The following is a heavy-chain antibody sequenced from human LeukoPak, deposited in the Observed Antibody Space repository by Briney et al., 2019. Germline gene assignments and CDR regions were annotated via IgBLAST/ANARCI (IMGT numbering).Heavy chain of an antibody. CDR3: ARDPRSRYCSSTSCSGGWFDP. V-gene: IGHV3-11*06. CDR2: ISSSSSYT. Sequence: GGSLRLSCAASGFTFSDYYMSWIRQAPGKGLEWVSYISSSSSYTNYADSVKGRFTISRDNAKNSLYLQMNSLRAEDTAVYYCARDPRSRYCSSTSCSGGWFDPWGPGTLVTVSS. D-gene: IGHD2-2*01. J-gene: IGHJ5*02. CDR1: GFTFSDYY.